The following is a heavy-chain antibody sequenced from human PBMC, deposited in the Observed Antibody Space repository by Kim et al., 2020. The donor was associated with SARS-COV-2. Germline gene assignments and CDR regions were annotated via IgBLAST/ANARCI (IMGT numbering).Heavy chain of an antibody. CDR3: ARDRGLYYYENCGSYPYGRDV. V-gene: IGHV3-9*01. Sequence: GGSLRLSCIGSGFTFNDYAMHWVRQAPGKGLEWVSGISWNSGSITYAESVKGRFTISRDDAKKTLYLQMNNLRAEDTAVYYCARDRGLYYYENCGSYPYGRDVWGQGPAVGVP. CDR1: GFTFNDYA. J-gene: IGHJ6*02. CDR2: ISWNSGSI. D-gene: IGHD3-22*01.